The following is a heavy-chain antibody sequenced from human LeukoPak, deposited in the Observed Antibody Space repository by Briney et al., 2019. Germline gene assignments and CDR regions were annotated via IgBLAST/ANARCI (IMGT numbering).Heavy chain of an antibody. Sequence: GGSLRLSCAASGFTFSNHAMSWVRQAPGKGLEWVSYISSSSSNIYYADSVEGRFTISRDNAKNSLYLQMNSLRAEDTAVYYCASACSGGSCYSAYWGQGTLVTVSS. D-gene: IGHD2-15*01. CDR2: ISSSSSNI. V-gene: IGHV3-48*04. CDR1: GFTFSNHA. J-gene: IGHJ4*02. CDR3: ASACSGGSCYSAY.